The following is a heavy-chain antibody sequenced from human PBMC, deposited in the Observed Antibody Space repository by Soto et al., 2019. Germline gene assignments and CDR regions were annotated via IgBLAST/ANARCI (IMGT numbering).Heavy chain of an antibody. CDR3: AKGLDRASLDF. CDR1: GFTFSTHT. D-gene: IGHD1-1*01. J-gene: IGHJ4*02. V-gene: IGHV3-23*01. CDR2: LTAESDDT. Sequence: GGSLRLSCVASGFTFSTHTMNWVRQAPGKGLEWVSRLTAESDDTSYADSIKGRFTISRDNSKNTLYLQMNSLRAEDTAIYYCAKGLDRASLDFWGQGALVTVSS.